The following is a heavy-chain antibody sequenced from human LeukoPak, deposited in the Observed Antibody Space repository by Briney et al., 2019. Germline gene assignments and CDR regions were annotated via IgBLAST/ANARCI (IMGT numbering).Heavy chain of an antibody. D-gene: IGHD3-10*01. CDR3: ARDLIVYGSGSYFDY. Sequence: GASVKVSCKTSGYTFTTYSIHWVRQAPGQGLEWMAWINVGNGNTKYSQNLQGRLTITTDTSASTAYMELSSLRSEGTALYFCARDLIVYGSGSYFDYWGQGTLVTVSS. V-gene: IGHV1-3*01. CDR2: INVGNGNT. J-gene: IGHJ4*02. CDR1: GYTFTTYS.